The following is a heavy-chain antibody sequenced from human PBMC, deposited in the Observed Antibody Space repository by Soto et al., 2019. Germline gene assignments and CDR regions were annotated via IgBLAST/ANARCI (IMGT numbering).Heavy chain of an antibody. CDR2: INHSGST. Sequence: QVQLQQWGAGLLKPSETLSLTCAVYGGSFSGYYWSWIRQPPGKGLEWIGEINHSGSTNYNPSLKSRVTISVDTSKNQFSLKLSSVTAADTAVYYCARFPITKLAPHSDYFDYWGQGTLVTVSS. D-gene: IGHD1-1*01. CDR1: GGSFSGYY. CDR3: ARFPITKLAPHSDYFDY. J-gene: IGHJ4*02. V-gene: IGHV4-34*01.